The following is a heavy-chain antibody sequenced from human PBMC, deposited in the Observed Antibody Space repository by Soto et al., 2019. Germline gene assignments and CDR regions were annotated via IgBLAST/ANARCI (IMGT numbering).Heavy chain of an antibody. J-gene: IGHJ3*02. CDR3: VRFLGEASDAHTSGAVDI. Sequence: PGGSLRLSCAASGFTFSDHYMDWVRQAPGKGLEWVGRIRNKANSYTTEYAASVKGRFTISRDDSKNSLYLQMNSLKTEDTALYYCVRFLGEASDAHTSGAVDIWGRGTMVTVSS. V-gene: IGHV3-72*01. CDR2: IRNKANSYTT. CDR1: GFTFSDHY. D-gene: IGHD1-26*01.